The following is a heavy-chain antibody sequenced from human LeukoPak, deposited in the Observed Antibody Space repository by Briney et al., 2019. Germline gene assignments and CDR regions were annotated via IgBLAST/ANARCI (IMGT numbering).Heavy chain of an antibody. J-gene: IGHJ2*01. D-gene: IGHD6-13*01. Sequence: KSGGSLRLSCAASGFTVDDYGMSWIRQPPGKGLEWIGYIYYSGSTNYNPSLKSRVTISVDTSKNQFSLKLSSVTAADTAVYYCARVYYSSSYDYWYFDLWGRGTLVTVSS. CDR2: IYYSGST. V-gene: IGHV4-59*02. CDR3: ARVYYSSSYDYWYFDL. CDR1: GFTVDDYG.